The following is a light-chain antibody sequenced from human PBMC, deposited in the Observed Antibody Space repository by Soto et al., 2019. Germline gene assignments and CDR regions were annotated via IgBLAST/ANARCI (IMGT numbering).Light chain of an antibody. V-gene: IGKV1-39*01. J-gene: IGKJ4*01. CDR1: QSITNY. Sequence: DIQMTQSPSSLSASVGDRVTITCRASQSITNYLNWYQQKVGKAPQLLIYAASTLQSGVPSRFSGIGSGTEFTLTINNLQPEDFATYYCQQSYSRPLTFGGGTKVE. CDR3: QQSYSRPLT. CDR2: AAS.